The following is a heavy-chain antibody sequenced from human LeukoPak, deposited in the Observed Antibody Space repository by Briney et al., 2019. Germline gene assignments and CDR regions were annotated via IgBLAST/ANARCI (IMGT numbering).Heavy chain of an antibody. Sequence: ASVKVSCKASGYAFTDYYIHWVRQAPGQGLEWVGRISPNNGGTIYAQNFQGRVTMTRDTSITTAYMELSSLRSEDTAVYYCARELLWFGELMGNWGQGTLVTVSS. CDR2: ISPNNGGT. CDR1: GYAFTDYY. J-gene: IGHJ4*02. CDR3: ARELLWFGELMGN. V-gene: IGHV1-2*06. D-gene: IGHD3-10*01.